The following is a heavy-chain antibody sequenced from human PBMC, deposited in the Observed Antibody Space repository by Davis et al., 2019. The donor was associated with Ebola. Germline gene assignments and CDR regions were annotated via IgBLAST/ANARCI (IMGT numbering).Heavy chain of an antibody. CDR2: IDPDGTGT. Sequence: GESLKISCAASGFTFSNFHLHWVRQTPGKGLVWVARIDPDGTGTNYADSVKGRFTISRDNAKNTLSLQMNSLGVEDTAVYYCVRDSGYYSHDYWGHGTLVTVSS. V-gene: IGHV3-74*01. CDR3: VRDSGYYSHDY. D-gene: IGHD5-12*01. CDR1: GFTFSNFH. J-gene: IGHJ4*01.